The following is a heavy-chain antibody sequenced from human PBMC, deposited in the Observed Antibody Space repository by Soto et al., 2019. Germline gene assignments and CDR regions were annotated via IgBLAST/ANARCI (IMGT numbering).Heavy chain of an antibody. CDR2: IYPGDSET. CDR3: ARPELLGIVVSGWYNYNGGLDV. D-gene: IGHD6-19*01. Sequence: GESLKISCKGSGFSFTSYWIGWVRQMPGKGLEWMGIIYPGDSETKYSPSFQGQVTISADKSTNTAYLQWSSLKASDTAMYYCARPELLGIVVSGWYNYNGGLDVWGQGPRVTVSS. J-gene: IGHJ6*02. V-gene: IGHV5-51*01. CDR1: GFSFTSYW.